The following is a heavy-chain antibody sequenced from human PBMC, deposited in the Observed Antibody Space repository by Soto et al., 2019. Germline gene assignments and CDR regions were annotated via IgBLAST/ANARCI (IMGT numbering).Heavy chain of an antibody. CDR3: VRDRGYYDILTGYYSVFNFDD. J-gene: IGHJ4*02. V-gene: IGHV4-39*02. D-gene: IGHD3-9*01. CDR2: IYYSGTT. CDR1: GGSISSSSYY. Sequence: PSETLSLTCTVSGGSISSSSYYWGWIRQPPGKGLEWIGSIYYSGTTYYNPSLKSRVTISVDTSKNQFSLKLSSVTAADTAVYYCVRDRGYYDILTGYYSVFNFDDWGQGTPVTVSS.